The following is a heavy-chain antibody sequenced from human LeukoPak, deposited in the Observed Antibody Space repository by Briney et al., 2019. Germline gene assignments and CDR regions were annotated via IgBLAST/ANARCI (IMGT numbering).Heavy chain of an antibody. V-gene: IGHV4-34*01. J-gene: IGHJ4*02. Sequence: SETLSLTCAVYGGSFSGYYWSWIRQPPGKGLEWIGEVNHSGSTNYNPSLKSRVTISVDTSKNQFSLKPSSVTAADTAVYYCARGRTLRYWGQGTLVTVSS. CDR2: VNHSGST. D-gene: IGHD1-14*01. CDR1: GGSFSGYY. CDR3: ARGRTLRY.